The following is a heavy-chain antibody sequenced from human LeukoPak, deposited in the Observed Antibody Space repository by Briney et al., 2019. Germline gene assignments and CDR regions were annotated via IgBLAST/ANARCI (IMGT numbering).Heavy chain of an antibody. Sequence: GGSLRLSCAASGFTFSSYAMSWVRQAPGKGLEWVSAISGSGGSTYYADSVKGRFTIPRDNSKNTLYLQMNSLRAEDTAVYYCAKGLGYCSSTSCTWAFDIWGQGTMVTVSS. D-gene: IGHD2-2*03. CDR1: GFTFSSYA. J-gene: IGHJ3*02. V-gene: IGHV3-23*01. CDR3: AKGLGYCSSTSCTWAFDI. CDR2: ISGSGGST.